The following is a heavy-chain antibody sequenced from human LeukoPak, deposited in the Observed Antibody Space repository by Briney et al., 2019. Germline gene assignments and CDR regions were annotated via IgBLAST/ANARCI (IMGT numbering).Heavy chain of an antibody. Sequence: GGSLRLSCAASGFTFSSYWMSWVRQAPGRGLEWAANIKQDGSEKYYVDSVKGRFTISRDNAKNSLYLQMNSLRAEDTAVYYCAREGPFGELLYRGQGTLVTVSS. CDR1: GFTFSSYW. CDR2: IKQDGSEK. J-gene: IGHJ4*02. CDR3: AREGPFGELLY. D-gene: IGHD3-10*01. V-gene: IGHV3-7*01.